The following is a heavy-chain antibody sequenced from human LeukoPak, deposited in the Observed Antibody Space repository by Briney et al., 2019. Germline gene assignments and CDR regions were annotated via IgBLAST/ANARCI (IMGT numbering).Heavy chain of an antibody. CDR2: INSDGSST. Sequence: PGGSLRLSCAASGFTFSSYWMYWVRQAPGKGLVWVSRINSDGSSTSYADSVKGRFTISRDNAKNTLYLQMNSLRAEDTAVYYCASPSKSGAGNFDYWGRGTLVTVSS. D-gene: IGHD3-3*01. J-gene: IGHJ4*02. V-gene: IGHV3-74*01. CDR1: GFTFSSYW. CDR3: ASPSKSGAGNFDY.